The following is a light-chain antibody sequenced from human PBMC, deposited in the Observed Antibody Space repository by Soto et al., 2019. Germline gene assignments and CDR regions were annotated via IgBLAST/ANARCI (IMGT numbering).Light chain of an antibody. CDR3: QQYGSSPWT. CDR2: GAS. V-gene: IGKV3-20*01. J-gene: IGKJ1*01. CDR1: QSVSSSY. Sequence: EIVLTQSPGTLSLSPGERATLSCRASQSVSSSYLAWYQQKPGQPPRLLIYGASSRATGIPDRFSGSGSGTDFTLTISRLEPADFAVYYCQQYGSSPWTFGQGTKVEIK.